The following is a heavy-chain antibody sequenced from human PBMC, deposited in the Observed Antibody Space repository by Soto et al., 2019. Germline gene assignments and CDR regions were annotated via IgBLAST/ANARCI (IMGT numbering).Heavy chain of an antibody. CDR2: ISAYNGNT. CDR3: ARSRRPRGAAAGTLDWFDP. Sequence: EASVKVSCKASGYTFTSYGISWVRQAPGQGLEWMGWISAYNGNTNYAQKLQGRVTMTTDTSTSTAYMELRSLRSDDTAVYYCARSRRPRGAAAGTLDWFDPWGQGTLVTVSS. V-gene: IGHV1-18*04. J-gene: IGHJ5*02. D-gene: IGHD6-13*01. CDR1: GYTFTSYG.